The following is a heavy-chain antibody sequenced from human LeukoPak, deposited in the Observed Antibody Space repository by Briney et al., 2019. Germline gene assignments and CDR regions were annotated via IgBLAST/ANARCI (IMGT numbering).Heavy chain of an antibody. CDR1: GYTFTSYY. J-gene: IGHJ4*02. V-gene: IGHV1-46*01. Sequence: ASVKVSCKASGYTFTSYYMHWVRQAPGQGLEWMGIINPSGGSTSYAQKFQGRVTMTRDTSTSTVYMELSSLRSEDTAVYYCARDRYCSGGSCQYFDYWGQGTLVTVYS. CDR2: INPSGGST. D-gene: IGHD2-15*01. CDR3: ARDRYCSGGSCQYFDY.